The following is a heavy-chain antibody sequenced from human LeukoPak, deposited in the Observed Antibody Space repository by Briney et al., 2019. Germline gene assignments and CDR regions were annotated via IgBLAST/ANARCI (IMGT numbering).Heavy chain of an antibody. D-gene: IGHD3-22*01. CDR2: ISSSGSTI. Sequence: GSLRLSCAASGFTFSDYYMSWIRQAPGKGLEWVSYISSSGSTIYYADSVKGRFTISRGNAKNSLYLQMNSLRAEDTAVYYCARERSYYDSSGYYWGQGTLVTVSS. CDR3: ARERSYYDSSGYY. V-gene: IGHV3-11*04. J-gene: IGHJ4*02. CDR1: GFTFSDYY.